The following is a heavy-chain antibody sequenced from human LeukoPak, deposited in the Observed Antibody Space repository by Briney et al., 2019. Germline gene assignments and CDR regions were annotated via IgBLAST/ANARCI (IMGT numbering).Heavy chain of an antibody. J-gene: IGHJ4*02. CDR3: ARGYYYRT. Sequence: SETLSLTCTVSGGSMSSSTDYWAWIRQPPGKGLEWIGSIYYSGSTYYNPSLKSRVTMSVDTSKSQFSLRLISVTAADTAVYFCARGYYYRTWGLGTLVTVSS. CDR1: GGSMSSSTDY. CDR2: IYYSGST. D-gene: IGHD3-10*01. V-gene: IGHV4-39*01.